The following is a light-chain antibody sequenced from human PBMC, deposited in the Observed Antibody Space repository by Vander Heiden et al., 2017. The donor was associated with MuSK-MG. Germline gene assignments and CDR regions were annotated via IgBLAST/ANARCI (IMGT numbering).Light chain of an antibody. Sequence: DIQMTPSPSSLSASVGDRVTITCRASQTIRTYLNWYQQKPGEAPKVLIYAASVLQSGVPSRFSGSGSGSEFTLTISSLQPEDFATYYCQQSYSTPRTFGQGTKLETK. CDR3: QQSYSTPRT. CDR2: AAS. V-gene: IGKV1-39*01. CDR1: QTIRTY. J-gene: IGKJ2*01.